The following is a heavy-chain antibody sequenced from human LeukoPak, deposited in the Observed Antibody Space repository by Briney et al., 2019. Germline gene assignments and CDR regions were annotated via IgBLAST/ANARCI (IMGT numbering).Heavy chain of an antibody. CDR1: GGTFGSYA. Sequence: SVKVSCKASGGTFGSYAISWVRQAPGQGLKWMGGIRPSFGATKYSQKFQDRVTITADVSTTTVYMDLTSLSSEDTALYYCARHLNTMVRGITTATDFFSYAMDVWGQGTAVTVSS. D-gene: IGHD3-10*01. CDR2: IRPSFGAT. J-gene: IGHJ6*02. V-gene: IGHV1-69*13. CDR3: ARHLNTMVRGITTATDFFSYAMDV.